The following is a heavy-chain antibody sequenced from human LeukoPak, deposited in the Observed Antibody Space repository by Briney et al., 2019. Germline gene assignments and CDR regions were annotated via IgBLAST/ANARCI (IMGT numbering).Heavy chain of an antibody. CDR3: ARIAAAGKPGRYYYYMDV. CDR2: IYYSGST. Sequence: SSETLSLTCTVSGGSISSGGYYWSWIRQHPGKGLEWLGYIYYSGSTYYNPSLKSRVTISVDTSKNQFSLKLSSVTAADTAVYYCARIAAAGKPGRYYYYMDVWGKGTTVTVSS. D-gene: IGHD6-13*01. J-gene: IGHJ6*03. V-gene: IGHV4-31*03. CDR1: GGSISSGGYY.